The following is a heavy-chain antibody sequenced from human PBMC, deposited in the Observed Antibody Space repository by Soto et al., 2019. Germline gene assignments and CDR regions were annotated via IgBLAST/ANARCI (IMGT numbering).Heavy chain of an antibody. D-gene: IGHD3-3*01. CDR1: GGSISSSSYY. CDR3: ARYGFGVDPYGMDV. Sequence: SETLSLTCTVSGGSISSSSYYWGWIRQPPGKGLEWIGSIYYSVSTYYNPSLKSRVTISVDTSKNQFSLKLSSVTAADTAVYYCARYGFGVDPYGMDVWGQGTTVTVSS. J-gene: IGHJ6*02. V-gene: IGHV4-39*01. CDR2: IYYSVST.